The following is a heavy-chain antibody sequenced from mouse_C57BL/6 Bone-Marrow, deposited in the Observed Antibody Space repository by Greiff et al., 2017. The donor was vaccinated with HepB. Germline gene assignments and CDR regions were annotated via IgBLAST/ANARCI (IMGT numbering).Heavy chain of an antibody. CDR3: AREGPYYYGSSYAMDY. CDR2: IDPSDSYT. CDR1: GYTFTSYW. D-gene: IGHD1-1*01. Sequence: VQLQQPGAELVMPGASVKLSCKASGYTFTSYWMHWVKQRPGQGLEWIGEIDPSDSYTNYNQKFKGKSTLTVDKSSSTACMQLSSLTSEDSAVYYCAREGPYYYGSSYAMDYWGQGTSVTVSS. J-gene: IGHJ4*01. V-gene: IGHV1-69*01.